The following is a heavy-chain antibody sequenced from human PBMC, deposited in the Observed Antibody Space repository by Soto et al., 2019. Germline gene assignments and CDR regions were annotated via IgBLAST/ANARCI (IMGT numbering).Heavy chain of an antibody. D-gene: IGHD5-18*01. CDR3: ATTVTAMVDYYGMDV. CDR1: GGSISSYY. J-gene: IGHJ6*02. CDR2: IYYSGST. Sequence: SETLSLTCTVSGGSISSYYWSWIQQPPGKGLEWIGYIYYSGSTNYNPSLKSRVTISVDTSKNQFSLKLSSVTAADTAVYYCATTVTAMVDYYGMDVWGQGTTVTVSS. V-gene: IGHV4-59*01.